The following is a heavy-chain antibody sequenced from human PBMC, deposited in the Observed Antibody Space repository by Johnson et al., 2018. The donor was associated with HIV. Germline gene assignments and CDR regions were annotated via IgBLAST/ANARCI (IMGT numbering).Heavy chain of an antibody. CDR1: GFTFSSYA. D-gene: IGHD3-10*01. CDR2: ISYDGSNT. J-gene: IGHJ3*02. CDR3: ARDHYGRINDAFDI. V-gene: IGHV3-30-3*01. Sequence: QVQLVESGGGVVQPGRSLRLSCAASGFTFSSYAMHWVRQAPGKGLEWVAVISYDGSNTYYADSVKGRFTISRDNSKNTLYLQMNRLRAEDTAVYYCARDHYGRINDAFDIWGQGTMVTVSS.